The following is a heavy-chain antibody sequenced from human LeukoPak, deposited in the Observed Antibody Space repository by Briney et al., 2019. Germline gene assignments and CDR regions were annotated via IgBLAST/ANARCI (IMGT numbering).Heavy chain of an antibody. J-gene: IGHJ6*02. CDR3: ARGYCSTTSCYVGSSYYYGMDV. V-gene: IGHV4-34*01. Sequence: SETLSLTCAVYGGSFSGHYWTWIRQPPGKGLEWIGEINHSGSTNYNPSLKSRVTISVDTSNNQFSLKLSSVTAADTAVYYCARGYCSTTSCYVGSSYYYGMDVRGQGTTVTVSS. CDR2: INHSGST. CDR1: GGSFSGHY. D-gene: IGHD2-2*01.